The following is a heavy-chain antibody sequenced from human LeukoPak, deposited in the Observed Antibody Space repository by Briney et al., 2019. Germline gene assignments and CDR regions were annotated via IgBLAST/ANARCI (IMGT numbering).Heavy chain of an antibody. Sequence: GGSLRLSCAASGFTFSDYWMHWVRQPPGKGLVWVSRIYVDGRTTNYADSVRGRFTISRDNAKNTVYLEMNSLSVEDTATYYCIRDFRSADLWGQGTLVTVTS. CDR2: IYVDGRTT. CDR3: IRDFRSADL. V-gene: IGHV3-74*01. J-gene: IGHJ5*02. CDR1: GFTFSDYW.